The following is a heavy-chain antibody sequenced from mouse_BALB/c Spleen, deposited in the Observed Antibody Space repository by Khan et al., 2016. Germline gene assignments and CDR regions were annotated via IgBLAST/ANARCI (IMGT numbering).Heavy chain of an antibody. J-gene: IGHJ3*01. CDR3: AGEEAYDGYSLFAC. CDR2: ISTYSGDA. V-gene: IGHV1S137*01. CDR1: GYTFTDNA. D-gene: IGHD2-3*01. Sequence: VQLQESGAELVRPGVSVKISCKGSGYTFTDNAMHWVKQSHAKSLEWIGVISTYSGDATYNQKLKGKATMTVDNSSSTAYMELARLTSEDSAIYYCAGEEAYDGYSLFACGGQGTLVTVAA.